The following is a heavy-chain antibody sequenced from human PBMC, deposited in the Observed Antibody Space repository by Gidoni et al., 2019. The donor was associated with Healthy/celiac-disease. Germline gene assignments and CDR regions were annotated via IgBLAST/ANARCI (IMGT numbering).Heavy chain of an antibody. CDR1: GGSISSYY. CDR3: ARGWHEGYCSGGSCYSEYYGMDV. V-gene: IGHV4-59*01. Sequence: QVQLQESGPGLVKPSETLSLTCTVSGGSISSYYWSWIRQPPGKGLEWIGYIYYSGSTNYNPSLKSRVTISVDTSKNQFSLKLSSVTAADTAVYYCARGWHEGYCSGGSCYSEYYGMDVWGQGTTVTVSS. CDR2: IYYSGST. D-gene: IGHD2-15*01. J-gene: IGHJ6*02.